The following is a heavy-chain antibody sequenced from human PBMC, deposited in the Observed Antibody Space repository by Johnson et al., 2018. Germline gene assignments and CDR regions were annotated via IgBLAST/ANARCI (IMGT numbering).Heavy chain of an antibody. J-gene: IGHJ6*03. D-gene: IGHD5-18*01. V-gene: IGHV3-30-3*01. CDR2: ISYDGSNK. CDR1: GFTFSSYA. Sequence: VQLVETGGGVVQHGRSXRLSCAASGFTFSSYAMHWVRQAPGKGLEWVAVISYDGSNKYYADSGKGRFTISRDNSKKPLYLQMNSLRAEDTAVYYCARPLKDTAMDYYYSYYMDVWGKGTTGT. CDR3: ARPLKDTAMDYYYSYYMDV.